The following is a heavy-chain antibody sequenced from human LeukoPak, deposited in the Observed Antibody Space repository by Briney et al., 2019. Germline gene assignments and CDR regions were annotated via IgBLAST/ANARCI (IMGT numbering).Heavy chain of an antibody. D-gene: IGHD3-16*02. Sequence: LSLSCAASGFTFSDHHMDWVRQPPGKGLEWIGSIYYSGITYYNPSLKSRVTISVDTSKNQFSLKLNSVTAAETAVYYCARQSSGRYYFDYWGQGALVTVSS. CDR3: ARQSSGRYYFDY. V-gene: IGHV4-39*01. CDR1: GFTFSDHH. J-gene: IGHJ4*02. CDR2: IYYSGIT.